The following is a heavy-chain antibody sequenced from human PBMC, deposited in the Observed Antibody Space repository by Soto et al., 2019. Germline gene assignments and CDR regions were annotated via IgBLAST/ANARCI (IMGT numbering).Heavy chain of an antibody. Sequence: GASVKVSCKASGYTFTNSGFSWVRQAPGQGLEWVGWIRVNNGDTHYAQKLQGRVTMTTDTSISTAYMELSRLRSDDTAVYYCAREGSRPYYYYGMDVWGQGTTVTVSS. CDR1: GYTFTNSG. CDR2: IRVNNGDT. CDR3: AREGSRPYYYYGMDV. V-gene: IGHV1-18*01. J-gene: IGHJ6*02. D-gene: IGHD1-1*01.